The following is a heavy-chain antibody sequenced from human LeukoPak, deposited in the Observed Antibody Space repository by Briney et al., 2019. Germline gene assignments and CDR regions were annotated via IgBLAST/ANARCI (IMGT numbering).Heavy chain of an antibody. CDR3: AKDAVAPGSSGDYFDY. D-gene: IGHD1-26*01. J-gene: IGHJ4*02. CDR2: ITGNGGRT. V-gene: IGHV3-23*01. CDR1: GFTFSSNA. Sequence: GGSLRLSCAASGFTFSSNAMSWVRQAPGKGLEWVSVITGNGGRTYYADSVKGRFTISRDNSKNTLSLQMNSLRAEDTAVYYCAKDAVAPGSSGDYFDYWGQGNLVTVSS.